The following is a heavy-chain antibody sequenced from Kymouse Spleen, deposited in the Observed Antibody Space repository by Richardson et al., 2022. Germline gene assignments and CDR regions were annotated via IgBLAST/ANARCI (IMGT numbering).Heavy chain of an antibody. Sequence: QLQLQESGPGLVKPSETLSLTCTVSGGSISSSSYYWGWIRQPPGKGLEWIGSIYYSGSTYYNPSLKSRVTISVDTSKNQFSLKLSSVTAADTAVYYCARQGITMVRGVYYYYYGMDVWGQGTTVTVSS. V-gene: IGHV4-39*01. CDR1: GGSISSSSYY. D-gene: IGHD3-10*01. CDR2: IYYSGST. J-gene: IGHJ6*02. CDR3: ARQGITMVRGVYYYYYGMDV.